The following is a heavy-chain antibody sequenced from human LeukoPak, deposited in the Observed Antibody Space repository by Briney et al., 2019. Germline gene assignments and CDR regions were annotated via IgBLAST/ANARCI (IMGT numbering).Heavy chain of an antibody. V-gene: IGHV1-2*02. D-gene: IGHD6-6*01. CDR1: GYTFTGYY. Sequence: ASVKVSCKASGYTFTGYYMHWVRQAPGQGLEWMGWINPNSGGTNCAQKFQGRVTMTTDTSTSTAYMELRSLRSDDTAVYYCARDAVVYYYYYGMDVWGQGTTVTVSS. CDR2: INPNSGGT. CDR3: ARDAVVYYYYYGMDV. J-gene: IGHJ6*02.